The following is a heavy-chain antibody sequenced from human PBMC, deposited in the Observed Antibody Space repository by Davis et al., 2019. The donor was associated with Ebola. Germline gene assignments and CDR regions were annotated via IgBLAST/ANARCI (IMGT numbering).Heavy chain of an antibody. CDR1: GFDFTTSW. CDR3: MSLSGAS. Sequence: PGGSLRLSCAVSGFDFTTSWMSWVRQRPGEGLVWVSHINRDGTTTNYADSVEGRFTISRDNAKNTLYLQMNSLRAQDTAVYYCMSLSGASWGPGTLVTVSS. D-gene: IGHD3-10*01. J-gene: IGHJ5*02. CDR2: INRDGTTT. V-gene: IGHV3-74*01.